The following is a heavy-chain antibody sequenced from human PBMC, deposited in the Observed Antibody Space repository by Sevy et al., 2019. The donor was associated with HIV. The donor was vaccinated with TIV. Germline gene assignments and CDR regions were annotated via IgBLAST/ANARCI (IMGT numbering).Heavy chain of an antibody. Sequence: ASVKVSGKASGYTFTSYAMHWVRQAPGQRLEWMGWINAGNGNTKYSQKLQGRVTITRDTSASTANMELSSLKSEDTAVYYGARVAWDFDYFWHWGQGTLVTVSS. CDR3: ARVAWDFDYFWH. V-gene: IGHV1-3*01. CDR2: INAGNGNT. CDR1: GYTFTSYA. J-gene: IGHJ1*01. D-gene: IGHD1-26*01.